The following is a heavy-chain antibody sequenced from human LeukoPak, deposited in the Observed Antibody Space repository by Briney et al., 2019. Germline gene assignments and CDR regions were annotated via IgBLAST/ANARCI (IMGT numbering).Heavy chain of an antibody. D-gene: IGHD3-22*01. CDR3: ARGGPGSITMIVVVIKYYFDY. V-gene: IGHV3-30-3*01. J-gene: IGHJ4*02. CDR2: ISYDGSNK. Sequence: SGRPLRLSCAASGFTFSSYAMHWVRQAPGKGLEWVAVISYDGSNKYYADSVKGRFTISRDNSKNTLYLQMNSLRAEDTAVYYCARGGPGSITMIVVVIKYYFDYWGQGTLVTVSS. CDR1: GFTFSSYA.